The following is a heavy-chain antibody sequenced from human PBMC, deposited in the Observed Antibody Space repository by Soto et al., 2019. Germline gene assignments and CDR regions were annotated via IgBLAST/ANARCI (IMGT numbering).Heavy chain of an antibody. Sequence: SXKVSWKASGGTXNSYAISWVRQAPGQGLEWMGGIIPIFGTANYAQKFQGIVTITAEESTSTAYIELSSLRSEDTAVYYCASRNYYDSSGQLAFDYWGQGTLATVSS. V-gene: IGHV1-69*13. J-gene: IGHJ4*02. CDR3: ASRNYYDSSGQLAFDY. CDR2: IIPIFGTA. D-gene: IGHD3-22*01. CDR1: GGTXNSYA.